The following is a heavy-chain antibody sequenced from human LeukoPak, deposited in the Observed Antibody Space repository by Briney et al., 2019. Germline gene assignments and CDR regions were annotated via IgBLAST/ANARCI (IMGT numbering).Heavy chain of an antibody. CDR2: ISDDGNDK. CDR3: AKDSADQTLTSPLEYLFSYSYLDV. D-gene: IGHD4-17*01. J-gene: IGHJ6*03. CDR1: GLTFSNYA. Sequence: GRSLRLSCAASGLTFSNYAMHWVRQAPGKGLAWVAIISDDGNDKYYADSVKGRFTISRDSSTNTLYLQMNSLRPEDTAVYYCAKDSADQTLTSPLEYLFSYSYLDVWGRGTTVTVSS. V-gene: IGHV3-30*18.